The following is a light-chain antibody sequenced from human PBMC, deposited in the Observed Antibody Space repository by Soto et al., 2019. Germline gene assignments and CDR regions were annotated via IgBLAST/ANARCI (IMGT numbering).Light chain of an antibody. CDR3: QKYNSYSQT. Sequence: DIQMTQSPSTLSASVGDRVTITCRASQSISSWLAWYQQKPGKAPKLLIYDASSLESGVPSRFSGSGSGTEFTLTISSLQPDDFATYYCQKYNSYSQTFGQGTNVEIK. J-gene: IGKJ1*01. CDR1: QSISSW. V-gene: IGKV1-5*01. CDR2: DAS.